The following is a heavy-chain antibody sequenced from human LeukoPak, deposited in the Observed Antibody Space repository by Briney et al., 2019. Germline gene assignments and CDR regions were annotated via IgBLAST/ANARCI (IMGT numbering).Heavy chain of an antibody. V-gene: IGHV3-53*01. J-gene: IGHJ6*02. CDR3: ARDPGIAAAGTYYYYGMDV. CDR1: GFTVSSNY. Sequence: PGGSLKLSCAASGFTVSSNYMSWVRQAPGKGLEWVSVIYSGSSTYYADSVKRRFTISRENSKNTLYLQMNSLRAEDTAVYYCARDPGIAAAGTYYYYGMDVWGQGTTVTVSS. D-gene: IGHD6-13*01. CDR2: IYSGSST.